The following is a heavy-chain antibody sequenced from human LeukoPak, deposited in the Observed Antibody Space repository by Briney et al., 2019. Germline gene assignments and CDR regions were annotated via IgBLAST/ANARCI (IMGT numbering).Heavy chain of an antibody. J-gene: IGHJ4*02. D-gene: IGHD2-15*01. V-gene: IGHV3-23*01. CDR2: ISVSGNT. Sequence: GGSLRLSCAASGFTLSSYAMSWVRQGPGKGLEWVSAISVSGNTYHADSVKGRFTISRDTSRSTLYLQMNSLRAEDAAVYYCAKAPVTSCRGAFCYPFDYWGQGTLVTVSS. CDR3: AKAPVTSCRGAFCYPFDY. CDR1: GFTLSSYA.